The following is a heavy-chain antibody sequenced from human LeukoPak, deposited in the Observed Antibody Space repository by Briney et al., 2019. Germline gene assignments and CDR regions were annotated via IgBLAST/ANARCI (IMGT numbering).Heavy chain of an antibody. CDR3: AKEGGGSCCYYFDY. V-gene: IGHV3-23*01. Sequence: PGRSLRLSCAASGFTFSSYAMSWVRQAPGKGLEWVSAISGSGGSTYYADSVKGRFTISRDNSKNTLYLQMNSLGAEDTAVYYCAKEGGGSCCYYFDYWGQGTLVTVSS. J-gene: IGHJ4*02. CDR2: ISGSGGST. D-gene: IGHD2-15*01. CDR1: GFTFSSYA.